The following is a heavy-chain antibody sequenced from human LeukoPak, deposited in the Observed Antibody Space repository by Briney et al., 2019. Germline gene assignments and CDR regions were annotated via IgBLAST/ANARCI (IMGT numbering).Heavy chain of an antibody. CDR3: TRAQLGIRY. Sequence: GGSLRLPCTASGFSFGGYAMSWVRQAPGKGLEWVGFIRGKAYGGTTEYAASVKGRFTISRDDSKSIAYLQMNSLKTEDTAVYYCTRAQLGIRYWGQGTLVTVSS. V-gene: IGHV3-49*04. J-gene: IGHJ4*02. CDR2: IRGKAYGGTT. D-gene: IGHD7-27*01. CDR1: GFSFGGYA.